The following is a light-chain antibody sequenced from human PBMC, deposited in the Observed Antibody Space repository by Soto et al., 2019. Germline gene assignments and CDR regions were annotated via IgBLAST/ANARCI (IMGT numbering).Light chain of an antibody. J-gene: IGKJ5*01. CDR2: GAS. Sequence: EIVLTQSPGTLSLSPGERATLSCRASQSVSSSYLAWYQQKPDQAPRLLIYGASSRATGIPDRFSGSGSGKDFTLTISRLEPEDFAVYYCQQYGSSPFGQGTRLEIK. V-gene: IGKV3-20*01. CDR1: QSVSSSY. CDR3: QQYGSSP.